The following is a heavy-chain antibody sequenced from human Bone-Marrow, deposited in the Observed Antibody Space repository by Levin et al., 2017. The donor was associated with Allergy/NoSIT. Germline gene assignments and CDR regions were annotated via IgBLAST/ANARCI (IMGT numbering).Heavy chain of an antibody. V-gene: IGHV3-11*01. CDR1: GFIFRDHY. J-gene: IGHJ4*02. CDR3: ARAGAVAGNDY. Sequence: GGSLRLSCAASGFIFRDHYMSWIRQAPGKGLEWVSYISSDGLSIYYADPVKGRFTISRDNAKNSLYLQMNSLSAEDTAVYFCARAGAVAGNDYWGQGILVTVSS. CDR2: ISSDGLSI. D-gene: IGHD6-19*01.